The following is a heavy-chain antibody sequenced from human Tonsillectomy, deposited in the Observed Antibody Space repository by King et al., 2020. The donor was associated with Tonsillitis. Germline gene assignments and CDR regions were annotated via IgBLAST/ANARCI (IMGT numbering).Heavy chain of an antibody. V-gene: IGHV3-30*01. CDR1: GFTFSSYA. CDR2: ISYDGSNK. CDR3: ARGDHYYDSGGYDAGESH. Sequence: QVQLVESGGGVVQPGRSLRLSCAASGFTFSSYAMHWVRQAPGKGLEWVAVISYDGSNKYYADSVKGRFTISRDNSKNTRYLQMNSLRAEDTAGYYCARGDHYYDSGGYDAGESHWGQGTRRTVSS. D-gene: IGHD3-22*01. J-gene: IGHJ4*02.